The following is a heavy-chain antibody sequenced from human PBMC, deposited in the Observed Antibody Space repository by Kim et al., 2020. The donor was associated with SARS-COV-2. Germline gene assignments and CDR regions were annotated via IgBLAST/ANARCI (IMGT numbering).Heavy chain of an antibody. J-gene: IGHJ6*02. CDR1: GFTFSSYA. V-gene: IGHV3-30*04. CDR2: ISYDGSNK. Sequence: SLRLSCAASGFTFSSYAMHWVRQAPGKGLEWVAVISYDGSNKYYGDSVKGRFTISRDNSKNTLYLQMNSLRAEDTAVYYCASPSAGRNKGGMDVWGQGTTVTVSS. CDR3: ASPSAGRNKGGMDV.